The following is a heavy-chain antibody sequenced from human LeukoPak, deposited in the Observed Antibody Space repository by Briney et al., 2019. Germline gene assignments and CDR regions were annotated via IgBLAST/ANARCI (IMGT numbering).Heavy chain of an antibody. Sequence: GRPLRLSCAAAGFTFSSYGMHWVRQAPGKGLEWVAVIWYDGSNKYSADSVKGRFTISRDNSKNTLYLRMNSLRAEDTAVYYCARDLYGDGGYWGQGTLVTVSS. CDR1: GFTFSSYG. CDR3: ARDLYGDGGY. J-gene: IGHJ4*02. CDR2: IWYDGSNK. V-gene: IGHV3-33*01. D-gene: IGHD4-17*01.